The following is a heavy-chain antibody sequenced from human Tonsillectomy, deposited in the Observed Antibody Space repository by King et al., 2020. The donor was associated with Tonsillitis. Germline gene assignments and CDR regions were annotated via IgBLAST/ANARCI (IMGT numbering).Heavy chain of an antibody. Sequence: LQLQESGPGLVKPSETLSLTCTVSGGSISSSSYYWGWIRQPPGKGLEWIGSIYYSGSTYYNPSLKSRVTISVDTSKNQFSLKLSSVTAADTAVYHCAHYDSSGYYYNIDAFDIWGQGTLVTVSS. D-gene: IGHD3-22*01. CDR1: GGSISSSSYY. CDR3: AHYDSSGYYYNIDAFDI. CDR2: IYYSGST. J-gene: IGHJ3*02. V-gene: IGHV4-39*01.